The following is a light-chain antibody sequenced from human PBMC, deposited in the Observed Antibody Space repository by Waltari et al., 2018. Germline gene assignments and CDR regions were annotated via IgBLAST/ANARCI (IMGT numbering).Light chain of an antibody. CDR2: WAS. CDR3: QQYYSTPT. CDR1: QSVLFSSNNKNY. Sequence: DIVMTQSPDSLAVSLGERDTINCKSSQSVLFSSNNKNYLAWYQQKPGQPPNLLIYWASTRESGVPDRFSGSGSGTDFTLTISSLQAEDVAVYYCQQYYSTPTFGQGTKVEIK. V-gene: IGKV4-1*01. J-gene: IGKJ1*01.